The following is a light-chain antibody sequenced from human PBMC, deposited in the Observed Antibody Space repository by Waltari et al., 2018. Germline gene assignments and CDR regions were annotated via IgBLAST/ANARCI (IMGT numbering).Light chain of an antibody. CDR3: AAWDDSLSGYV. Sequence: QSVLTQPPSASGTPGQRVTIPCSGSSSNIGSNYVYWYQQLPGTAPKLLIYRNNPRPSGVPDRFSGSKSGTSASLAISGLRSEDEADYYCAAWDDSLSGYVFGTGTKVTVL. CDR2: RNN. J-gene: IGLJ1*01. V-gene: IGLV1-47*01. CDR1: SSNIGSNY.